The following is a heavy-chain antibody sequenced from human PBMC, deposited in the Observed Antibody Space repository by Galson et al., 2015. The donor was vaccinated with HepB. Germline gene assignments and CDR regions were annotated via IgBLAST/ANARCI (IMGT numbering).Heavy chain of an antibody. V-gene: IGHV4-61*02. D-gene: IGHD6-13*01. CDR2: IYTSGST. CDR3: ARGRYSSSWGDAVDI. Sequence: TLSLTCTVSGGSISSGSYYWSWIRQPAGKGLEWIGRIYTSGSTNYNPSLKSRVTMSVDTSKNQFSLKLSSATAADTAVYYCARGRYSSSWGDAVDIWGQGTMVTVSS. J-gene: IGHJ3*02. CDR1: GGSISSGSYY.